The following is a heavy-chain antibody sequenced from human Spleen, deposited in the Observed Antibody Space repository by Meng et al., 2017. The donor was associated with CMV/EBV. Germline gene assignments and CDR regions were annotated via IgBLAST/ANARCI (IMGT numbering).Heavy chain of an antibody. D-gene: IGHD2-15*01. V-gene: IGHV3-74*01. CDR2: ISGDGTTT. CDR1: GFTFSTYW. Sequence: GESLKISCAASGFTFSTYWMHWVRQAPGKGLVWVSRISGDGTTTTYADSVRGRFTISGDNAKNTLYLQMDSLRAGDTAVYYCARDGKYCSSGTCDYYVMDVWGQGTTVTVSS. J-gene: IGHJ6*02. CDR3: ARDGKYCSSGTCDYYVMDV.